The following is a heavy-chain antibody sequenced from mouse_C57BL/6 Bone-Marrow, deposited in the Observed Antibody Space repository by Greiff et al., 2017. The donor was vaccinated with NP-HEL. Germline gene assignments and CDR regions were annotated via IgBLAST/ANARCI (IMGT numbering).Heavy chain of an antibody. Sequence: QVQLQQPGAELVRPGTSVKLSCKASGYTFTSYWMHWVKQRPGQGLEWIGVIDPSDSYTNYNQKFKGKATLTVDTSSSTAYMQLSSLTSEASAVYDCERYPGYDWFAYWGQGTLVTVSA. D-gene: IGHD2-3*01. CDR2: IDPSDSYT. V-gene: IGHV1-59*01. CDR1: GYTFTSYW. CDR3: ERYPGYDWFAY. J-gene: IGHJ3*01.